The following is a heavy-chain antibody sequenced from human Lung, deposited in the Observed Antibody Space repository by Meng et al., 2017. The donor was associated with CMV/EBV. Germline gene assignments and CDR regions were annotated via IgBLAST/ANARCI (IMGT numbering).Heavy chain of an antibody. CDR3: AKEGSDQQMVGLEDFQY. Sequence: GTFSDSAISWVRQAPGQRLEWMGGIIPSLGIANYAQNFQGRVSIIADKSMSTVYLELSSLRSEDTAVYYCAKEGSDQQMVGLEDFQYWGQGTLVTVSS. J-gene: IGHJ1*01. V-gene: IGHV1-69*10. CDR1: GTFSDSA. CDR2: IIPSLGIA. D-gene: IGHD6-13*01.